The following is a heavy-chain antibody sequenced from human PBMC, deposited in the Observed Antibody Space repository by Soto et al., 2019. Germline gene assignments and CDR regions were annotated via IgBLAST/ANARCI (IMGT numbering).Heavy chain of an antibody. CDR3: ARDPSYDFGSEFDY. Sequence: LTCAVYGFSSSSYAMAWVRQAPGKGLEWVSAISGSGGNTYYADSAKGRFTISRDNSKNTLYLQMNSLRAEDTAVYYCARDPSYDFGSEFDYWGQGILVTVSS. CDR1: GFSSSSYA. V-gene: IGHV3-23*01. CDR2: ISGSGGNT. D-gene: IGHD3-3*01. J-gene: IGHJ4*02.